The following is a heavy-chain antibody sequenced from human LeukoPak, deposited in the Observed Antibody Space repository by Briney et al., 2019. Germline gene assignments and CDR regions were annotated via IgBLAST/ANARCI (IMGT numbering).Heavy chain of an antibody. CDR2: INPNSGGT. D-gene: IGHD3-22*01. J-gene: IGHJ4*02. CDR1: GYTFTGYY. V-gene: IGHV1-2*02. Sequence: ASVKVSCKASGYTFTGYYMHWVRQAPGQGLEWMGWINPNSGGTNYAQKFQGRVTITRDTSISTAYMELSRLRSDDTAVYYCARENYYDSNESLDYWGQGTLVTVSS. CDR3: ARENYYDSNESLDY.